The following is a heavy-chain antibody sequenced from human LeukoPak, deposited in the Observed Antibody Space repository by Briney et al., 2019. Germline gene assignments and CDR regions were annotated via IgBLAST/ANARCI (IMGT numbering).Heavy chain of an antibody. CDR1: GFTFSSYA. D-gene: IGHD4-11*01. CDR2: ISYDGSNK. Sequence: GGSLRLSCAASGFTFSSYAMHWVRQAPGKGLEWVAVISYDGSNKYYADSVKGRFTISRDNSKNTLYLQMNSLRAEDMAVYYCITTERDRDYWGQGTLVTVSS. CDR3: ITTERDRDY. V-gene: IGHV3-30-3*01. J-gene: IGHJ4*02.